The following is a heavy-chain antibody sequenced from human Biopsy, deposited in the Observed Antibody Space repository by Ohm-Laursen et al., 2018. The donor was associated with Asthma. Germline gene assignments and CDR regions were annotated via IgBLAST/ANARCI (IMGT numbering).Heavy chain of an antibody. J-gene: IGHJ5*02. D-gene: IGHD1-20*01. CDR3: ARAAITGIRGWFDP. V-gene: IGHV4-34*01. Sequence: GTLSLTCIVYGGYLTGHYWNWIRQPPGKGLEWIGEIDQSGYTNYNPSLKSRVTISADTSRNQFHLNLSSVTAADTAVYFCARAAITGIRGWFDPWGQGTQVTVSS. CDR2: IDQSGYT. CDR1: GGYLTGHY.